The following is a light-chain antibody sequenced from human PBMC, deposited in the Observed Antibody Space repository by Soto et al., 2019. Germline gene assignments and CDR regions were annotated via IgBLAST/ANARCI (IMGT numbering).Light chain of an antibody. J-gene: IGLJ1*01. Sequence: QSALTQPPSASGSPGQSVTISCTGTSSDIGAYEYVSWYQQHPGKAPKLIIHQVNMRPSGVPDRFSGSKSGNTASLTVSGLQAEDEADYYCTSYTSNSNVVLGGGTKLTVL. V-gene: IGLV2-8*01. CDR3: TSYTSNSNVV. CDR1: SSDIGAYEY. CDR2: QVN.